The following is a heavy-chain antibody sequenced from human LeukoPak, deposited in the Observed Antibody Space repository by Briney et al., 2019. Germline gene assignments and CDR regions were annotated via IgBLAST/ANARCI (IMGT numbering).Heavy chain of an antibody. CDR3: ARGTTMTPGIDF. V-gene: IGHV3-7*03. CDR1: GFTFSSYW. D-gene: IGHD3-22*01. Sequence: PGGSLRLSCAASGFTFSSYWMSWVRQAPGKDLEWVANINQDGSDKSYVDSVKGRFTISRDNAKNSVYLQMNSLRAEDTAVYYCARGTTMTPGIDFWGQGTLVTVSS. CDR2: INQDGSDK. J-gene: IGHJ4*02.